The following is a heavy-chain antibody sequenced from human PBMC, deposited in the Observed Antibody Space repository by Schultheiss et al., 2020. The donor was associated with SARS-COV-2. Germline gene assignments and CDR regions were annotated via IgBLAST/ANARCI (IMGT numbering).Heavy chain of an antibody. CDR3: ATAGDGMDV. CDR2: INHSGST. V-gene: IGHV4-34*01. Sequence: SETLSLTCAVYGGSFSGYDWSWIRQPPGKGLEWIGEINHSGSTNYNPSLKSRVTISVDTSKNQFSLKLSSVTAADTAVYYCATAGDGMDVWGQGTTVTVSS. J-gene: IGHJ6*02. D-gene: IGHD3-10*01. CDR1: GGSFSGYD.